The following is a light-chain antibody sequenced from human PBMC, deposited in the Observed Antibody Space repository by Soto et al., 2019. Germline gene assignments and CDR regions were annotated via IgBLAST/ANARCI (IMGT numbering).Light chain of an antibody. CDR3: CSHVGRSNPVV. J-gene: IGLJ2*01. CDR2: EGS. Sequence: QSVLTQPASVSVSPGQSITISCTGTSSDVGSYNLVSWYQQHPGKAPKLMIYEGSKRPSGVSNRFSGSKSGNTASLTISGLQAEDEAAYSCCSHVGRSNPVVFGERNKLPVL. CDR1: SSDVGSYNL. V-gene: IGLV2-23*01.